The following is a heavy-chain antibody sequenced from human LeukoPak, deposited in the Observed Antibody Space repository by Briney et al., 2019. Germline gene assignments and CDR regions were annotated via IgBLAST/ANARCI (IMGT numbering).Heavy chain of an antibody. V-gene: IGHV3-21*04. CDR2: ISSSSSYI. Sequence: GGSLRLSCAASGFTFSSYSMNWVRQAPGKGLEWVSSISSSSSYIYYADSVKGRFTISRDNSKNTLYLQMNSLIAEDTAVYYCATSRVGALYFDYWGQGTLVTVSS. D-gene: IGHD1-26*01. J-gene: IGHJ4*02. CDR1: GFTFSSYS. CDR3: ATSRVGALYFDY.